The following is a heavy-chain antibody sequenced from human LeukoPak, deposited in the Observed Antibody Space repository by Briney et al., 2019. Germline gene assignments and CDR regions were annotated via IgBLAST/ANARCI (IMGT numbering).Heavy chain of an antibody. Sequence: SETLSLTCTVSGGSISSSNYYWSWIRQPPGKGLEWIGYIYYSGSTNYNPSLKSRVTISVDTSKNQFSLKLSSVTAADTAVYYCARAVEMASFWSFDYWGQGTLVTVSS. V-gene: IGHV4-61*01. D-gene: IGHD5-24*01. J-gene: IGHJ4*02. CDR1: GGSISSSNYY. CDR3: ARAVEMASFWSFDY. CDR2: IYYSGST.